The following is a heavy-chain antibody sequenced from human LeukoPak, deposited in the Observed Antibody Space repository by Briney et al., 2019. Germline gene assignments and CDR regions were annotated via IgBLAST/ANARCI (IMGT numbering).Heavy chain of an antibody. CDR1: GYTFTGYY. J-gene: IGHJ5*02. D-gene: IGHD2-2*01. CDR2: INPNSGGT. CDR3: ARDVIVVVPAAMAGVDWFDP. Sequence: ASAKVSCKASGYTFTGYYMHWVRQAPGQGLEWMGWINPNSGGTNYAQKFQGRVTMTRDTSISTAYMELSRLRSDDTAVYYCARDVIVVVPAAMAGVDWFDPWGQGTLVTVSS. V-gene: IGHV1-2*02.